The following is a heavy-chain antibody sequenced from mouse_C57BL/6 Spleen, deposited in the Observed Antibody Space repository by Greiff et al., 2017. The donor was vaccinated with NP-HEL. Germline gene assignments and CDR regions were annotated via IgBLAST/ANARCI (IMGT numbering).Heavy chain of an antibody. CDR3: AREGEENDFDY. V-gene: IGHV1-19*01. Sequence: VQLQQSGPVLVKPGASVKMSCKASGYTFTDYYMNWVKQSHGKSLEWIGVINPYNGGTSYNQKFKGKATLTVDKSSSTAYMELNSLTSEDSAVYYCAREGEENDFDYWGQGTTLTVSS. CDR1: GYTFTDYY. J-gene: IGHJ2*01. CDR2: INPYNGGT.